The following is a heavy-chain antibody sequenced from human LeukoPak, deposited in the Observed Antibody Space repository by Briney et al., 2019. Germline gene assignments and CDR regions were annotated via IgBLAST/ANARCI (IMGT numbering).Heavy chain of an antibody. CDR3: ARGHGMDV. CDR1: GYSFTNSW. CDR2: IYPGDSDT. J-gene: IGHJ6*02. Sequence: GESLKISCQGSGYSFTNSWIGWVRQMPGKGLEWMVIIYPGDSDTRYSPSFQGQVTISADKSITTAYLQWSSLKASDTAMYYCARGHGMDVWGQGTTVTVSS. V-gene: IGHV5-51*01.